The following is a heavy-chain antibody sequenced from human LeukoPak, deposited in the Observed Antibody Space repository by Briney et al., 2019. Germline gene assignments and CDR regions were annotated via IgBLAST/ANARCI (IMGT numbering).Heavy chain of an antibody. CDR1: GGSFSGYY. CDR3: ASSPSYYDSSGYSEPFDY. D-gene: IGHD3-22*01. J-gene: IGHJ4*02. Sequence: SETLSLTCAVYGGSFSGYYWSWIRQPPGKGLEWIGSIYYSGSTYYNPSLKSRVTISIDTSKNQFSLKLNSVTAADTAVYYCASSPSYYDSSGYSEPFDYWGQGSLVTVSS. CDR2: IYYSGST. V-gene: IGHV4-34*01.